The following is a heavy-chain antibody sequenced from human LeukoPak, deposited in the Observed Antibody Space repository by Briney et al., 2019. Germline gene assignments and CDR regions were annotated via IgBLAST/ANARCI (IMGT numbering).Heavy chain of an antibody. D-gene: IGHD3-10*01. J-gene: IGHJ3*02. Sequence: GASVKVSCKASGYTFTSYDINWVRQATGQGLEWMGWMNPNSGNTGYAQKFQGRVTMTRNTSISTAYMELSSLRSEDTAVYYCARGWYGSGTCAFDIWGQGTMVTVSS. V-gene: IGHV1-8*01. CDR3: ARGWYGSGTCAFDI. CDR2: MNPNSGNT. CDR1: GYTFTSYD.